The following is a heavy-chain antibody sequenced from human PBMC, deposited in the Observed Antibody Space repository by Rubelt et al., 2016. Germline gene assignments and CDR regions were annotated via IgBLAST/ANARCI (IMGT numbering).Heavy chain of an antibody. CDR3: ARRVPYSSSWYYFDY. CDR2: IYPGDSDT. V-gene: IGHV5-51*01. Sequence: QMPGKGLEWMGIIYPGDSDTRYSPSFQGQVTISTENSINTAYLQWSSLKASDTAMYYSARRVPYSSSWYYFDYWGQGTLVTVSS. D-gene: IGHD6-13*01. J-gene: IGHJ4*02.